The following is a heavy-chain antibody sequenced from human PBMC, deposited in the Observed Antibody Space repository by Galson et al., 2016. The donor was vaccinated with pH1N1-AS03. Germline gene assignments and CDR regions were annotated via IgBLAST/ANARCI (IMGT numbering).Heavy chain of an antibody. V-gene: IGHV1-69*13. CDR3: ARASHGDYVKYFDY. J-gene: IGHJ4*02. CDR2: IIPIFDTP. D-gene: IGHD4-17*01. CDR1: GGTFNSYT. Sequence: SVKVSCKASGGTFNSYTINWVRQAPGQGLEWMGGIIPIFDTPIYAQRFQGKVTITADESASRVYLELRSLRSEDTAVYYCARASHGDYVKYFDYWGQGTLVTVSS.